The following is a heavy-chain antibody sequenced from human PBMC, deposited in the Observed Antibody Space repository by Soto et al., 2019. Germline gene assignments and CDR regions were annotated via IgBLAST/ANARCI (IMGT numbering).Heavy chain of an antibody. V-gene: IGHV3-23*01. CDR2: ISASGGSR. CDR3: AKVKTFYYDSSGPGNAFDI. CDR1: GFTFSSYA. D-gene: IGHD3-22*01. Sequence: GSLRLSCTTSGFTFSSYAMSWVRQAPGKGLEWVSAISASGGSRYYADSVKGRFTISRDNSKNTLYLQMNSLRAEDTALYYCAKVKTFYYDSSGPGNAFDIWGQGTMVTVSS. J-gene: IGHJ3*02.